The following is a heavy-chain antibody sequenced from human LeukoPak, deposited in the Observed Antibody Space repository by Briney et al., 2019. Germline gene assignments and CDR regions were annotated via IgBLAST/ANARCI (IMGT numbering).Heavy chain of an antibody. Sequence: ASVKVSCKASGDTFNTYGIGWVRQAPGQGLEWMGGIIPIFGTANYAQKFQGRVTITADESTSTAYMELSSLRSEDTAVYYCARDFSGTSISWFDPWGQGTLVTVSS. CDR1: GDTFNTYG. J-gene: IGHJ5*02. CDR3: ARDFSGTSISWFDP. D-gene: IGHD1-1*01. V-gene: IGHV1-69*01. CDR2: IIPIFGTA.